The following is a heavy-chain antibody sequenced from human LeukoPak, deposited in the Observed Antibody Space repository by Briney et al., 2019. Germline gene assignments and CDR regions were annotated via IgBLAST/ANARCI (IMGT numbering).Heavy chain of an antibody. CDR2: ISYDGSNK. D-gene: IGHD3-10*01. CDR3: ARGARVRRFFDY. CDR1: GFTFSSYA. V-gene: IGHV3-30-3*01. J-gene: IGHJ4*02. Sequence: GRSLRLSCAASGFTFSSYAMHWVRQAPVKGLEWVAVISYDGSNKYYADSVKGRFTISRDNSKNTLYLQMNSLRAEDTAVYYCARGARVRRFFDYWGQGTLVTVSS.